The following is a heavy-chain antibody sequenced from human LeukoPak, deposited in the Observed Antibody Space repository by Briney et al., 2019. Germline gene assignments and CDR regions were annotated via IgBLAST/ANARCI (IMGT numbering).Heavy chain of an antibody. CDR2: ISRSGAYT. D-gene: IGHD5-24*01. CDR1: GFTFSSYA. Sequence: GGSLGLSCAASGFTFSSYAMHWVRQAPGKGLEFVSAISRSGAYTHYATSVKGRFTISRDNSKNTLYLQMGSLRADDMAVYYCARVAEMAAFDYWGQGTLVTVSS. V-gene: IGHV3-64*01. J-gene: IGHJ4*02. CDR3: ARVAEMAAFDY.